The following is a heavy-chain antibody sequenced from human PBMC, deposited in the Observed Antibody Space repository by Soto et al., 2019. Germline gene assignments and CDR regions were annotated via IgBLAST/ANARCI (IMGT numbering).Heavy chain of an antibody. Sequence: SETLSLTCTVSGGSISSYYWSWIRQPPGKGLEWIGYIYCSGSTNYNPSLKNRVTISVDTSKNQFSLKLSSVTAADTAVYYCVREPRLLIWFGELQDWGRGTLVTVSS. CDR2: IYCSGST. V-gene: IGHV4-59*12. J-gene: IGHJ4*02. D-gene: IGHD3-10*01. CDR1: GGSISSYY. CDR3: VREPRLLIWFGELQD.